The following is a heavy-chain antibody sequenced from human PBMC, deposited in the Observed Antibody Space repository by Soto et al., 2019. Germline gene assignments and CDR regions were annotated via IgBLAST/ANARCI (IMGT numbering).Heavy chain of an antibody. Sequence: ASVKVSCKASGDTFTGYYMHWVRQAPGQGLEWMGWINPNSGGTNYAQKFQGRVTMTRDTSISTAYMELSRLRSDDTAVYYCARDMRIAARPGGRDYWGQGTLVTVSS. CDR3: ARDMRIAARPGGRDY. J-gene: IGHJ4*02. D-gene: IGHD6-6*01. V-gene: IGHV1-2*02. CDR2: INPNSGGT. CDR1: GDTFTGYY.